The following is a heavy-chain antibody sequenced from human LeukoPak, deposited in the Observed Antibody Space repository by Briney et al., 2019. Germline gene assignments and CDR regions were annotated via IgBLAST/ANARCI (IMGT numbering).Heavy chain of an antibody. CDR1: GGTFRNYA. D-gene: IGHD2-2*01. J-gene: IGHJ6*03. Sequence: ASVKVSCKASGGTFRNYAISWVRQAPGQGLEWMGWISAYNGNTNYAQKLQGRVTMTTDTSTSTAYMELRSLRSDDTAVYYCASNVVPAGRRYYYYYYMDVWGKGTTVTVSS. CDR2: ISAYNGNT. CDR3: ASNVVPAGRRYYYYYYMDV. V-gene: IGHV1-18*01.